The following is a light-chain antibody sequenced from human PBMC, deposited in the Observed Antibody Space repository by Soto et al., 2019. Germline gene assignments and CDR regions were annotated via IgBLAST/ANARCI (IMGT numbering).Light chain of an antibody. CDR1: SSDVGYYNY. CDR3: TSYTTSSTQV. V-gene: IGLV2-14*01. CDR2: EAS. J-gene: IGLJ3*02. Sequence: QSALTQPASVSGSPGQSITISCTGTSSDVGYYNYVSWYQHHPGKVPKLIIYEASNRPSRISNRFSGSTSGNTASLTISGLQAEDEADYYCTSYTTSSTQVFGGGTKLTVL.